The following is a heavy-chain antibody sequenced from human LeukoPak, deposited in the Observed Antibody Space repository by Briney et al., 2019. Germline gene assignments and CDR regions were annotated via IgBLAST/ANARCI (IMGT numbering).Heavy chain of an antibody. CDR3: ARATSGAEPY. Sequence: DPGGSLRLSCAGSGFTFSSYWMNWVRQAPGQGLEWLATIKPDGSEKYYVDSVKGRLTISRDNAKSSLYLQMNNLRVEDTAVYYCARATSGAEPYWGQGILVSVSS. CDR1: GFTFSSYW. V-gene: IGHV3-7*01. J-gene: IGHJ4*02. CDR2: IKPDGSEK. D-gene: IGHD6-19*01.